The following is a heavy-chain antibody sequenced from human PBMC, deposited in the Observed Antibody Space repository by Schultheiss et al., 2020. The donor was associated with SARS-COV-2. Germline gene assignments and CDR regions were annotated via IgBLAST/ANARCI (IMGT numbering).Heavy chain of an antibody. D-gene: IGHD2/OR15-2a*01. CDR2: IIPIFGTA. CDR3: AGVDYDSTTSLYYFDY. J-gene: IGHJ4*02. Sequence: SVKVSCKASGGTFSSYAISWVRQAPGQGLEWMGGIIPIFGTANYAQRFQGRVTITADTSTITTYMELSSLGSEDTAVYYCAGVDYDSTTSLYYFDYWGQGTLVTVSS. CDR1: GGTFSSYA. V-gene: IGHV1-69*06.